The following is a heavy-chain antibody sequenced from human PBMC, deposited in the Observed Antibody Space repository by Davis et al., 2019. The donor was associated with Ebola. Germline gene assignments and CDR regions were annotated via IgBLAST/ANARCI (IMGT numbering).Heavy chain of an antibody. CDR3: ARQQAEWELLGYYYYMDV. CDR2: IDPSDSYT. Sequence: GESLKISCKGSGYSFTSYWISWVRQMPGKGLEWMGRIDPSDSYTNYSPSFQGHVTISADKSISTAYLQWSSLKASDTAMYYCARQQAEWELLGYYYYMDVWGKGTTVTVSS. J-gene: IGHJ6*03. D-gene: IGHD1-26*01. V-gene: IGHV5-10-1*01. CDR1: GYSFTSYW.